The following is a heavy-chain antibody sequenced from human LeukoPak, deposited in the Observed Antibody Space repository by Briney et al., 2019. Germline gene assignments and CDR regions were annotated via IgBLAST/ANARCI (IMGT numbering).Heavy chain of an antibody. J-gene: IGHJ4*02. Sequence: GGSLRLPCAASGFTFSSYGMHWVRQAPGKGLEWVAFIRYDGSNKYYADSVKGRFTISRDNSKNTLYLQMNSLRAEDTAVYYCAKAARGAVAGYYWGQGTLVTVSS. D-gene: IGHD6-19*01. CDR3: AKAARGAVAGYY. CDR2: IRYDGSNK. CDR1: GFTFSSYG. V-gene: IGHV3-30*02.